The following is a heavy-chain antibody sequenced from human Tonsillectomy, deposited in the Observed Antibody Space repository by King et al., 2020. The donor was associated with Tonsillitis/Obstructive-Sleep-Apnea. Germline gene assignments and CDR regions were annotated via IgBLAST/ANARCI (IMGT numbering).Heavy chain of an antibody. J-gene: IGHJ5*02. V-gene: IGHV4-59*08. CDR1: GGSISSYY. CDR2: IYYSGST. D-gene: IGHD3-3*01. Sequence: VQLQESGPGLVKPSETLSLTCTVSGGSISSYYWSWIRQPPGKGLEWIGYIYYSGSTNYNPFLKSRVTISVDTSKNQFSLKLSSGTAADTAVYYCARQDSDFWSGYLAHNWFDPWGQGTLVTVSS. CDR3: ARQDSDFWSGYLAHNWFDP.